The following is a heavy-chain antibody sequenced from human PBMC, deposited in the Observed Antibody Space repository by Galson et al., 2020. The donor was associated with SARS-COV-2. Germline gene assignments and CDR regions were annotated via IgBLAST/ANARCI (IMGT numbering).Heavy chain of an antibody. CDR1: GGSFSGYY. V-gene: IGHV4-34*01. J-gene: IGHJ4*02. Sequence: SQTLSLTCAVYGGSFSGYYWSWIRQPPGKGLEWIGEINHSGSTNYNPSLKSRVTISVDTSKNQFSLKLSSVTAADTAVYYCAKTKYQLLYGANYFDYWAREPWSPSPQ. CDR2: INHSGST. D-gene: IGHD2-2*02. CDR3: AKTKYQLLYGANYFDY.